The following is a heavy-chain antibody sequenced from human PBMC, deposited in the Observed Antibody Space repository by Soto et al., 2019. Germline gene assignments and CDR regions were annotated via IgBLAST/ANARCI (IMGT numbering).Heavy chain of an antibody. V-gene: IGHV4-39*01. Sequence: PSETLSLTCSVSGDSITTNGYYWVWIRQPPGKGLQWIGNVYSTGSTFSHPSLTSRVFISVDTSKNKFSLRLTSVTAADTAVYYCARSNYTYGILIDYCGPGIMVTVSS. CDR3: ARSNYTYGILIDY. J-gene: IGHJ4*02. CDR2: VYSTGST. CDR1: GDSITTNGYY. D-gene: IGHD2-8*01.